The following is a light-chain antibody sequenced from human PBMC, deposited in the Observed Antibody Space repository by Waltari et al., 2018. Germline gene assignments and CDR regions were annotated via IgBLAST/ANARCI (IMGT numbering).Light chain of an antibody. Sequence: DIVMTQSPATLSVSPGERATLSCRASQSVSSNLAWYQQKPGQVSRLLIYGASTRATGIPARFSGSGSGTEFILTISSLQSEDFAIYYCQQYNNWPMYTFGQGTKLEIK. J-gene: IGKJ2*01. CDR3: QQYNNWPMYT. V-gene: IGKV3-15*01. CDR2: GAS. CDR1: QSVSSN.